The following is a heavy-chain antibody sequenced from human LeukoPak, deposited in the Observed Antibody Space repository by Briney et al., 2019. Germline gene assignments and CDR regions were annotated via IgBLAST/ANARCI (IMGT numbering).Heavy chain of an antibody. D-gene: IGHD6-13*01. V-gene: IGHV4-61*01. J-gene: IGHJ4*02. CDR1: GGSVNSGSYY. Sequence: PSETLSLTCSVSGGSVNSGSYYWGWIRQPPGKGLEWIGYIYYNGIANYNPSLKSRVTISLDTSKNQFSLKLTSVAAADTAVYYCARDNIAAAGTSVYWGQGTLVTVSS. CDR3: ARDNIAAAGTSVY. CDR2: IYYNGIA.